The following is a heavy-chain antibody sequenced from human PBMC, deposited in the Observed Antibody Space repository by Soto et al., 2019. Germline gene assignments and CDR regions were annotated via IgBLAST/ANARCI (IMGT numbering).Heavy chain of an antibody. Sequence: PGGSLRLSCAASGFTFSSYAMSWVRQAPGKGLEWVSAISGSGGSTYYADSVKGRFTISRDNSKNTLYLQMNSLRAEDTAVYYCAKGQLVDYYYYMDVWGKGTTVTVSS. J-gene: IGHJ6*03. D-gene: IGHD6-6*01. CDR2: ISGSGGST. V-gene: IGHV3-23*01. CDR1: GFTFSSYA. CDR3: AKGQLVDYYYYMDV.